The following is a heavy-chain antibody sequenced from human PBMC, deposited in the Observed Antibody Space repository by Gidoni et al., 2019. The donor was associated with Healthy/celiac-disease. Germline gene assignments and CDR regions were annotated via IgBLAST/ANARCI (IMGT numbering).Heavy chain of an antibody. D-gene: IGHD4-4*01. CDR3: AKDYSNYGGYYGMDV. Sequence: QVQLVESGGGVVQPGRSLRLSCAASGFTFRSYGMHWVRQAPGKGLAWVAVISYDGSNKYYADSVKGRFTISRDNSKNTLYLQMNSLRAEDTAVYYCAKDYSNYGGYYGMDVWGQGTTVTVSS. CDR2: ISYDGSNK. V-gene: IGHV3-30*18. J-gene: IGHJ6*02. CDR1: GFTFRSYG.